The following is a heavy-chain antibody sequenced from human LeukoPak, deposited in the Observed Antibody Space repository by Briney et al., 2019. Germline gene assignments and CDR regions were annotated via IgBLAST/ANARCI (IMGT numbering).Heavy chain of an antibody. CDR1: GYTFTGYY. V-gene: IGHV1-2*02. Sequence: ASVTVSCKASGYTFTGYYMHWVRQAPGQGLEWMGWINPNSGGTNYAQKFQGRVTMTRDTSISTAYMELSRLRSDDTAVYYCAGDSDTYCGGDCYSFSWDYWGQGTLVTVSS. J-gene: IGHJ4*02. CDR2: INPNSGGT. CDR3: AGDSDTYCGGDCYSFSWDY. D-gene: IGHD2-21*02.